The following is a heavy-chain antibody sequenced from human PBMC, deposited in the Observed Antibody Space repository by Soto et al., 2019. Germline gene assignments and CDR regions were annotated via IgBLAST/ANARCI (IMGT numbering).Heavy chain of an antibody. Sequence: EVQLVESGGGLVQPGGSLRLSCGASGFTFSTYWMTWVRQAPGKGLEWVANIKGDGGVKYHVDSVKGRFTISRDNARNSLYLQMNSLRAEVPAVYDCVREPRGGASYEDYWGQGTLVTVSS. V-gene: IGHV3-7*01. CDR3: VREPRGGASYEDY. D-gene: IGHD2-15*01. J-gene: IGHJ4*02. CDR1: GFTFSTYW. CDR2: IKGDGGVK.